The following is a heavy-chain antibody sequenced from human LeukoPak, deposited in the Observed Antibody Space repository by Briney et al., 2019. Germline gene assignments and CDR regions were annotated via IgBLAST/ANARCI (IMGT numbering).Heavy chain of an antibody. Sequence: PGGSLRLSCTSSTTLSKYWMHWVRQAPGKGLEWVSRINTDGTTTNYADSVKGRFTISRDNAGNMLYLQMNSLRVEDTAVYYCTRGARERGFDYWGQGTLVTVSS. CDR1: TTLSKYW. D-gene: IGHD6-6*01. V-gene: IGHV3-74*01. CDR2: INTDGTTT. CDR3: TRGARERGFDY. J-gene: IGHJ4*02.